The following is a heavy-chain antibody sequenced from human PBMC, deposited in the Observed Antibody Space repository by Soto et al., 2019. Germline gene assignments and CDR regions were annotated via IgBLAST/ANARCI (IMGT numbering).Heavy chain of an antibody. J-gene: IGHJ5*02. CDR3: ARSSGGNFGIIIEGTNWFAP. D-gene: IGHD1-26*01. CDR2: INPHGGST. V-gene: IGHV1-46*01. CDR1: RDGLTIYA. Sequence: VKLSCEARRDGLTIYAINWLRQAPGQGLEWMGVINPHGGSTAYAQKFEGRVTLTRDTSASTVYMEVSSLTSEDTAMYYCARSSGGNFGIIIEGTNWFAPWGQGTLVTVSS.